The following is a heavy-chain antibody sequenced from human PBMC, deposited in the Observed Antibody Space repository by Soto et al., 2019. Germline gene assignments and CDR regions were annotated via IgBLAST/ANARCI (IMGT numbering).Heavy chain of an antibody. V-gene: IGHV3-23*01. CDR1: GFSFSTYA. J-gene: IGHJ2*01. D-gene: IGHD2-2*01. Sequence: EVQLLESGGGLVQPGGSLRLSCAASGFSFSTYAMNWVRQAPGKGLEWVSAISGPGGNTYYADSVKGRFTISRDNSKNTLSLQMNSLRADDTALYYCAKGKDASSTYWYFGLWGRGTLITVSS. CDR2: ISGPGGNT. CDR3: AKGKDASSTYWYFGL.